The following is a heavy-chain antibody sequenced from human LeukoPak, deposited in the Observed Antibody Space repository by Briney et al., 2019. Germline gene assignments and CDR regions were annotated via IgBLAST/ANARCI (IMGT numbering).Heavy chain of an antibody. J-gene: IGHJ4*02. CDR1: GFTFSSYA. D-gene: IGHD3-9*01. CDR3: ARVELRYFDWLLPTNFDY. Sequence: GGSLRLSCAASGFTFSSYAMHWVRQAPGKGLEWVAVISYDGSNKYYTDSVKGRFTISRDNSKNTLYLQMNSLRAEDTAVYYCARVELRYFDWLLPTNFDYWGQGTLVTVSS. CDR2: ISYDGSNK. V-gene: IGHV3-30*04.